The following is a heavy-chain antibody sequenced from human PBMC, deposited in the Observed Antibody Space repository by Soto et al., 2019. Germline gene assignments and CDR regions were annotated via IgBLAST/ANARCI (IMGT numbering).Heavy chain of an antibody. CDR1: GHSFTSYW. Sequence: PGESLKISCKGSGHSFTSYWIGWVRQMPGKGLEWMGIIYPGDSDTRYSPSFQGQVTISADKSISTAYLQWSSLKASDTAMYYCARHLGAGIAARRPQYYYYGMDVWGQGTTVTVSS. V-gene: IGHV5-51*01. CDR2: IYPGDSDT. CDR3: ARHLGAGIAARRPQYYYYGMDV. D-gene: IGHD6-6*01. J-gene: IGHJ6*02.